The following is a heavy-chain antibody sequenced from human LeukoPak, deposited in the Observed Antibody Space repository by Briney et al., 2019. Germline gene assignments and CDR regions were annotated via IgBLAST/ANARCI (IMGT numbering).Heavy chain of an antibody. CDR3: ARDQYYYDSSGSQTFDY. CDR2: IIPISGTA. V-gene: IGHV1-69*13. CDR1: GGTFSSYA. J-gene: IGHJ4*02. Sequence: GASVKVSCKASGGTFSSYAISWVRQAPGQGLEWMGGIIPISGTANYAQKFQGRVTITADESTSTAYMELSSLRSEDTAVYYCARDQYYYDSSGSQTFDYWGQGTLVTVSS. D-gene: IGHD3-22*01.